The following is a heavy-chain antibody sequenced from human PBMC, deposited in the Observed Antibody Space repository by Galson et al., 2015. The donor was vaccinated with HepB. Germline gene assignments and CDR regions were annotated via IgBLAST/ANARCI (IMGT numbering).Heavy chain of an antibody. CDR1: GFPVRNHY. Sequence: LRLSCAISGFPVRNHYMSWVRQAPGKGLEWVSIIHSAGSTYYADSVKGRFTISRDYSENTVFLQMNSLRAEDTAMYYCAREDDAFDIWGQGTMVTVSS. V-gene: IGHV3-53*01. J-gene: IGHJ3*02. CDR2: IHSAGST. CDR3: AREDDAFDI.